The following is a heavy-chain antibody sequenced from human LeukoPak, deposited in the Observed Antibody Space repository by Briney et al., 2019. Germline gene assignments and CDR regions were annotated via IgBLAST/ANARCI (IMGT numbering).Heavy chain of an antibody. Sequence: RGSLRLSCAASGFTFSSYSMNWVRQAPGKGLEWVGRIKSRPDGGTTDYAAPVKGRFTISRDDSKNTLYLHMNSLKTEDTAVYYCITVYDSVANWGQGTLVTVSS. J-gene: IGHJ4*02. CDR2: IKSRPDGGTT. V-gene: IGHV3-15*01. CDR3: ITVYDSVAN. CDR1: GFTFSSYS. D-gene: IGHD5-12*01.